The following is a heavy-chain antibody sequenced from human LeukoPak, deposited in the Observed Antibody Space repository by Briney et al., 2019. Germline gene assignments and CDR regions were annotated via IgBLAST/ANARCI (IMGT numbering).Heavy chain of an antibody. J-gene: IGHJ2*01. Sequence: GGSLTLSCEASGLTFSSYAMSWVRQAPGKGLEWVSVISGSGGSTYYTDSVKGRFAISRDKSKNTLYLQMISLRAEDTAVYYCAKEGAYCGADCYSDYYFDLWGRGTLVTVSS. V-gene: IGHV3-23*01. CDR1: GLTFSSYA. CDR2: ISGSGGST. D-gene: IGHD2-21*02. CDR3: AKEGAYCGADCYSDYYFDL.